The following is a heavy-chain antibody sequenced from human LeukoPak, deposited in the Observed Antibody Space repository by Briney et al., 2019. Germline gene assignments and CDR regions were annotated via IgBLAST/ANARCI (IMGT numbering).Heavy chain of an antibody. CDR2: IYYSGST. CDR3: AREGGYGSGFLAY. J-gene: IGHJ4*02. V-gene: IGHV4-59*01. Sequence: PSETLSLTCTVSGDFISSYYWSWIRQPPGKGLEWIGYIYYSGSTTYNLSLKSRVTISVDTSKNQFSLRLSSVTAADTAVYYCAREGGYGSGFLAYWGQGALVTVSS. CDR1: GDFISSYY. D-gene: IGHD3-10*01.